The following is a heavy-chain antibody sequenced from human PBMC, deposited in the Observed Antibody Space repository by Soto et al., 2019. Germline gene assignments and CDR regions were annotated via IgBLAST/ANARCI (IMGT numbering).Heavy chain of an antibody. CDR1: GGSISSSDW. D-gene: IGHD3-16*02. Sequence: PSETLSLTCAVSGGSISSSDWWSWVRQPPGKGLEWIGGIYHSGSTNYNPSLKSRVTISVDKSKNQFSLKLSSVTAADTAVYYCARGGVYDYVWGSYRPDRFDPWGQGTLVTVSS. CDR3: ARGGVYDYVWGSYRPDRFDP. CDR2: IYHSGST. V-gene: IGHV4-4*02. J-gene: IGHJ5*02.